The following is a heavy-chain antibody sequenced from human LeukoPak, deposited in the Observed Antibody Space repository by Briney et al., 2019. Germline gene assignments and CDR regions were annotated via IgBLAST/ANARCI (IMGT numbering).Heavy chain of an antibody. J-gene: IGHJ6*03. CDR3: AKNGDRGAYCTGGTCYPYFYYYMDV. CDR2: ISSTGGTT. CDR1: GFTFDTYN. Sequence: GGSLRLSCAAPGFTFDTYNFNWVRQAPGKGLEWVSSISSTGGTTYYADSVKGRFTISRDNSKNTLYLQMNSLRAEDTAIYYCAKNGDRGAYCTGGTCYPYFYYYMDVWGKGTTVTI. V-gene: IGHV3-23*01. D-gene: IGHD2-15*01.